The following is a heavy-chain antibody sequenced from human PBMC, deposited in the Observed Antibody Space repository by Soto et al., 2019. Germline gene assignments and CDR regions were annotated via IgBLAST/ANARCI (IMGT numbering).Heavy chain of an antibody. Sequence: ASVKVSCKASGYTFTGYDMHWVLQAPGEGLEWMGWINPNSGGTNYAQKFQGWVTMTRDTSISTAYMELSRLRSDDTAVYYCARGDTAMGNYYYYGMDVWGQGTTVTVSS. V-gene: IGHV1-2*04. CDR1: GYTFTGYD. D-gene: IGHD5-18*01. CDR3: ARGDTAMGNYYYYGMDV. J-gene: IGHJ6*02. CDR2: INPNSGGT.